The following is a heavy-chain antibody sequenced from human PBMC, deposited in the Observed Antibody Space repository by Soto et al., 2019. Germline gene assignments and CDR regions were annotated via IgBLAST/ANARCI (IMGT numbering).Heavy chain of an antibody. Sequence: ASYCGFFSCGICWLRQAPGQVLEVMVWISADDGKTTYAEKFQGRVTLTTDTSTSTAYMELRSLRSDDTAIYYCARDPHEFWTSYWFDPWGQGTPVTGSS. CDR2: ISADDGKT. J-gene: IGHJ5*02. D-gene: IGHD3-3*01. CDR3: ARDPHEFWTSYWFDP. V-gene: IGHV1-18*01. CDR1: YCGFFSCG.